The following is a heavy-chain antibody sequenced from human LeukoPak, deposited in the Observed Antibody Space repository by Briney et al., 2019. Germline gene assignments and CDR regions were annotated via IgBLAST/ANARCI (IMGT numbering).Heavy chain of an antibody. J-gene: IGHJ4*02. Sequence: PGGSLRLSCAASGFTFSSYAMGWVRQAPGKGLEWVSAITASGGNTYYADSVKGRFTISRDNSGNTLYLQVNSLRAEDTAVYYCAKGNGYSYGRYYFDYWGQGTLVTVSS. D-gene: IGHD5-18*01. V-gene: IGHV3-23*01. CDR1: GFTFSSYA. CDR2: ITASGGNT. CDR3: AKGNGYSYGRYYFDY.